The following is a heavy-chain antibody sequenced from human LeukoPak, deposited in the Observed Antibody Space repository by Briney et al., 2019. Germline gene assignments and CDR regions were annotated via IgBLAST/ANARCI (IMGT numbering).Heavy chain of an antibody. CDR3: ARDSRFLEWFGAFDI. CDR1: GGSISSRSYY. V-gene: IGHV4-61*02. J-gene: IGHJ3*02. Sequence: SQTLSLTCTVSGGSISSRSYYWSWIRQPAGKGLEWIGRIYTSGSTNYNPSLKSRVTISVDRSKNQFSLKLSSVTAADTAVYYCARDSRFLEWFGAFDIWGQGTMVTVSS. D-gene: IGHD3-3*01. CDR2: IYTSGST.